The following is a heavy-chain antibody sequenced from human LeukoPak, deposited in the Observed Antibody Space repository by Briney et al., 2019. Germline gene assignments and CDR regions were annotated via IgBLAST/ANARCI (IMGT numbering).Heavy chain of an antibody. Sequence: GGSLRLSCAACGLTVSSNYMSWVRQAPGKGLEWGSSITSSTSYIYYADSVRGRFTISRDNAKNSLYLQMNSLRDEDTAVYYCARVRYSGYDLAPFDYWGQGALVTISS. CDR3: ARVRYSGYDLAPFDY. J-gene: IGHJ4*02. CDR1: GLTVSSNY. D-gene: IGHD5-12*01. CDR2: ITSSTSYI. V-gene: IGHV3-21*01.